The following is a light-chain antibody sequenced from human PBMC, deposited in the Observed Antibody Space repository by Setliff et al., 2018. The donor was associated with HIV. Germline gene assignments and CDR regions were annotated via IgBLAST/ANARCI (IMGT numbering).Light chain of an antibody. Sequence: QSALTQPASVSGSPGQSITISCTGTNSDVGGYNYVSWYQQHPGKAPKLMIFDVSNRPSGVSDRFSGSRSGNTASLTISGLQAEDEADYYCSSYTSSSNPRVFGGGTKVTVL. J-gene: IGLJ3*02. V-gene: IGLV2-14*03. CDR3: SSYTSSSNPRV. CDR1: NSDVGGYNY. CDR2: DVS.